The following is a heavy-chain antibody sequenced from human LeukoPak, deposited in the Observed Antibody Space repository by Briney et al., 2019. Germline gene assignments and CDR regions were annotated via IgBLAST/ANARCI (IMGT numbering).Heavy chain of an antibody. V-gene: IGHV3-23*01. Sequence: PGGSLRLSCAASGFTFSNYAMSWVRQAPGKGLEWVSVISGSGGSTYYADFVKGRFTISRDNSKNTLYLQMNSLRAEDTAVYYCAKDTPTLSLLWFGELSYWGQGTLVTVSS. CDR1: GFTFSNYA. J-gene: IGHJ4*02. CDR2: ISGSGGST. CDR3: AKDTPTLSLLWFGELSY. D-gene: IGHD3-10*01.